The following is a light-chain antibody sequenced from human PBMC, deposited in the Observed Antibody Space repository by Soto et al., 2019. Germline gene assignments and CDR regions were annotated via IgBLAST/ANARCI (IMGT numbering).Light chain of an antibody. V-gene: IGLV2-14*01. CDR2: DVS. CDR3: SSYTTTSQVV. CDR1: GSDVGAYNY. J-gene: IGLJ2*01. Sequence: QSVLTQPASVSGSTGESITISCTGTGSDVGAYNYVSWYQQHAGKVPKLMIYDVSNRPSGVSNRFSGSKSGNTASLTISGLQAEDEAYYYCSSYTTTSQVVFGGGTKLTVL.